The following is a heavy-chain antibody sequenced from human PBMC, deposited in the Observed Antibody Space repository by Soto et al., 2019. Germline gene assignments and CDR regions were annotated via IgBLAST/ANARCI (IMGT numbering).Heavy chain of an antibody. V-gene: IGHV4-30-2*06. J-gene: IGHJ6*02. Sequence: SETLSLTCTVSGGSITSGGYSWSWIRQSPGQGLEWIGYIYQSGSAFYNPSLKTRATILVDRSKNQFSLNLTSVTAADAAVYYCARALYGVDLWGQGIWVTVSS. CDR1: GGSITSGGYS. CDR2: IYQSGSA. CDR3: ARALYGVDL.